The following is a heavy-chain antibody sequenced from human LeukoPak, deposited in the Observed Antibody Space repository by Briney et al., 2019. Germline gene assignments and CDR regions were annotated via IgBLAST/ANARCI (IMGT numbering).Heavy chain of an antibody. CDR2: FDPEDGET. J-gene: IGHJ4*02. V-gene: IGHV1-24*01. Sequence: APVKVSCKVSGYTLTELSMHWVRQAPGKGLEWMGGFDPEDGETIYAQKFQGRVTMTEDTSTDTAYMELSSLRSEDTAVYYCVSDQYSGSSLGWGQGTLVTVSS. CDR3: VSDQYSGSSLG. D-gene: IGHD1-26*01. CDR1: GYTLTELS.